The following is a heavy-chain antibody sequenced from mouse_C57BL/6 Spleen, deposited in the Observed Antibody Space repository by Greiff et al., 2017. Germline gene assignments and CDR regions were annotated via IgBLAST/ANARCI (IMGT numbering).Heavy chain of an antibody. CDR2: ISYDGSN. Sequence: EVQLQESGPGLVKPSQSLSLTCSVTGYSITSGYYWNWIRQFPGNKLEWMGYISYDGSNNYNPSLKNRISITRDTSKNQFFLKLNSVTTEDTATYYCAREDYSNHFDYWGQGTTLTVSS. D-gene: IGHD2-5*01. J-gene: IGHJ2*01. CDR1: GYSITSGYY. V-gene: IGHV3-6*01. CDR3: AREDYSNHFDY.